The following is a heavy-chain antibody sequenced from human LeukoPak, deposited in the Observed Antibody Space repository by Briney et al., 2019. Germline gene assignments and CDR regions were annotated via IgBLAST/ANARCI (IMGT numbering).Heavy chain of an antibody. Sequence: PGGSLRLSCTASGFTFSNAWMSWVRQAPGKGLEWVGRIKSKTDGGTTDYAAPVKGRFTISRDDSKNTLYLQMNSLKTEDTAVYYCTTDVYYYDSSGYNLFRYWGQGTLVTVSS. D-gene: IGHD3-22*01. J-gene: IGHJ4*02. V-gene: IGHV3-15*01. CDR3: TTDVYYYDSSGYNLFRY. CDR2: IKSKTDGGTT. CDR1: GFTFSNAW.